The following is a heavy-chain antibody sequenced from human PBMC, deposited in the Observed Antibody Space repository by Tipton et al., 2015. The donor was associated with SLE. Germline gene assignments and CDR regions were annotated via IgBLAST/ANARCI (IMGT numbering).Heavy chain of an antibody. J-gene: IGHJ3*01. CDR1: GFTSSSYN. CDR2: ISSSSSYI. V-gene: IGHV3-21*01. Sequence: GSLRLSCVASGFTSSSYNMNWVRQVPGKGLEWVSSISSSSSYIYYGDSLKGRFTISRDNAKNSLYLQMNSLRVEDTAVYYCARVTVATNAFDVWGQGTMVTVSS. D-gene: IGHD5-12*01. CDR3: ARVTVATNAFDV.